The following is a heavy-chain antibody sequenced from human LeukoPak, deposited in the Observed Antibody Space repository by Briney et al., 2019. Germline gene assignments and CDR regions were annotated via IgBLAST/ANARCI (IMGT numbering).Heavy chain of an antibody. CDR2: IIPIFGTA. Sequence: ASVKVSCKASGGTFSSYAISWVRQAPGQGLEWMGGIIPIFGTANYAQKFQGRVTITRDMSTSTAYMELSSLRSEDTAVYYCAASFIVGATRGAFDIWGQGTMVTVSS. J-gene: IGHJ3*02. V-gene: IGHV1-69*05. CDR1: GGTFSSYA. D-gene: IGHD1-26*01. CDR3: AASFIVGATRGAFDI.